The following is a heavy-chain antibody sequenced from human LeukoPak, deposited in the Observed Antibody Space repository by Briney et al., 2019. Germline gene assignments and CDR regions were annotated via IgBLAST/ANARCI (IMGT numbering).Heavy chain of an antibody. CDR3: ASFSSSSGSIDY. V-gene: IGHV4-34*01. Sequence: SETLSLPCAVYGGSFSGYYWSWIRQPPGKGLEWIGEINHSGSTNYNPSLKSRVTISVDTSKNQFSLKLSSVTAADTAVYYCASFSSSSGSIDYWGQGTLVTVSS. CDR2: INHSGST. D-gene: IGHD6-6*01. J-gene: IGHJ4*02. CDR1: GGSFSGYY.